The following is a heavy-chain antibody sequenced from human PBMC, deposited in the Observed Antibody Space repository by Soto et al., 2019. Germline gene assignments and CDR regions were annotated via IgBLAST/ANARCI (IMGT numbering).Heavy chain of an antibody. CDR1: GFTFDEYA. CDR2: ISWDGSNR. D-gene: IGHD3-3*01. J-gene: IGHJ4*02. CDR3: AKDISRGPTKNYDFWSGPDY. V-gene: IGHV3-43D*04. Sequence: GGSLRLSCAASGFTFDEYAMHWVRQPPGKGLEWVSLISWDGSNRYYADSVQGRFTISRDNSKYSLYLEMNSLRPEDTALYYCAKDISRGPTKNYDFWSGPDYWGQG.